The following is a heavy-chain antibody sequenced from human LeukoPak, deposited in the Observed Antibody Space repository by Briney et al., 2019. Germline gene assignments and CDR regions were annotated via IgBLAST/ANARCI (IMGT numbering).Heavy chain of an antibody. Sequence: PGGSLRLSCAASGFTFSDYYMSWIRQAPGKGLEWVSVIYSGGSTYYADSVKGRFTISRDNSKNTLYLQMNSLRTEDTAVYYCARGGDYFDYWGQGTLVTVSS. V-gene: IGHV3-66*02. CDR2: IYSGGST. CDR1: GFTFSDYY. J-gene: IGHJ4*02. CDR3: ARGGDYFDY.